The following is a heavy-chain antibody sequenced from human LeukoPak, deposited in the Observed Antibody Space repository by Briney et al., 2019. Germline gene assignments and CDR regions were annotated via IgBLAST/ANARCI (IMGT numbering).Heavy chain of an antibody. CDR3: ARAGIAAAGTFDY. D-gene: IGHD6-13*01. J-gene: IGHJ4*02. Sequence: GGSLRLSCAASGFTVSSNYMSWVRQAPGKGLEWVSVIYSGGSTYYADSVKGRFTISRDNSKNTLYLQTNSLRAEDTAVYYCARAGIAAAGTFDYWGQGTLVTVSS. CDR1: GFTVSSNY. V-gene: IGHV3-66*01. CDR2: IYSGGST.